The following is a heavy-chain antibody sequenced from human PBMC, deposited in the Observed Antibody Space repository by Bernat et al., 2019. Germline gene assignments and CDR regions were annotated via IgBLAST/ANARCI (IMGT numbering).Heavy chain of an antibody. CDR1: GYTFTSYW. J-gene: IGHJ6*04. CDR3: ARRTSIAALDV. CDR2: TYPGDTDT. D-gene: IGHD6-6*01. V-gene: IGHV5-51*01. Sequence: EVQLVQSGAEVKKPGESLKISCKGSGYTFTSYWIGWVRQMPGKGLEWMGITYPGDTDTRYSPSFQAQVTSSAEKSIRTAYLQWSSLKASDTGMYYCARRTSIAALDVWGKGTTVTVSS.